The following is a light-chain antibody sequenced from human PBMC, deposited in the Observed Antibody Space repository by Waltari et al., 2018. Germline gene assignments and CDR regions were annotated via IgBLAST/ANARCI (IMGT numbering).Light chain of an antibody. CDR3: QVWSGSRDHYV. Sequence: SYVLTQPPSVSVAPGQTAIISCGGYNIGRKSVHWYQQKPGQAPILVVYNDDDRPSGIPERCAGSTSGHTAPLTISRVGAGDEADYYCQVWSGSRDHYVFGSGTKVTVL. CDR1: NIGRKS. CDR2: NDD. V-gene: IGLV3-21*02. J-gene: IGLJ1*01.